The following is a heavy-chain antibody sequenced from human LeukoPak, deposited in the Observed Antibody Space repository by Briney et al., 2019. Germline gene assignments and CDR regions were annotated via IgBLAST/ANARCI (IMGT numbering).Heavy chain of an antibody. V-gene: IGHV3-9*01. CDR3: AKDQLRYSGSYYTRADY. J-gene: IGHJ4*02. CDR2: ISWNSGSI. CDR1: GFTFDDYA. D-gene: IGHD1-26*01. Sequence: GGSVRLSCAASGFTFDDYAMHWVRQAPGQGLEWVSGISWNSGSIGYADSVKGRFTISRDNAKNSLYLQMNSLRAEDTALYYCAKDQLRYSGSYYTRADYWGQGTLVTVSS.